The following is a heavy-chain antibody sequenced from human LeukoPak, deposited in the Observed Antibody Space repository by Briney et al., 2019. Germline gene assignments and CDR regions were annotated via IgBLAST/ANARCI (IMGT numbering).Heavy chain of an antibody. J-gene: IGHJ3*02. Sequence: GGSLRLSCAASGFTFSRYWMHWVRQAPGKGLVWVSRINSDGSRTTYADSVKGRFTISRDNAKNTLYLQMNSLRAEDTAVYYCASLFLCYGCSSSSESSDIWGQGTMVTVSS. CDR2: INSDGSRT. D-gene: IGHD2-2*01. CDR3: ASLFLCYGCSSSSESSDI. V-gene: IGHV3-74*01. CDR1: GFTFSRYW.